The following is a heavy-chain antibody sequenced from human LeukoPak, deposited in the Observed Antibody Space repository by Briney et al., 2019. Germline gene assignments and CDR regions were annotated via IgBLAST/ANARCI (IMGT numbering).Heavy chain of an antibody. Sequence: GGSLRLSCAASGLTFDNYAMHWVRQAPGKGLEWVSGIAWNSGNTGFADSVKGRFAISRDNAENSLYLQMNSLTPEDTAFYFCAKDMNSYGSGSSYNPWGPFDSWGQGTLVTVSS. J-gene: IGHJ4*02. CDR3: AKDMNSYGSGSSYNPWGPFDS. CDR2: IAWNSGNT. CDR1: GLTFDNYA. D-gene: IGHD3-10*01. V-gene: IGHV3-9*01.